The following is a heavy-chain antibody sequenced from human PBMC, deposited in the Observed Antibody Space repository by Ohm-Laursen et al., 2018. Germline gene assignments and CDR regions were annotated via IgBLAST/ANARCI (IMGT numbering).Heavy chain of an antibody. CDR2: ISAYNGNT. D-gene: IGHD5-18*01. CDR3: ARGTSIQPENY. J-gene: IGHJ4*02. Sequence: GASVKVSCKVSGYTFTSYGITWVRQAPGQGLEWMGWISAYNGNTKYPQKVQGRVTMTTDTSTSTAYMELRSLKSDDTAVYYCARGTSIQPENYWGQGTLVTVSS. CDR1: GYTFTSYG. V-gene: IGHV1-18*01.